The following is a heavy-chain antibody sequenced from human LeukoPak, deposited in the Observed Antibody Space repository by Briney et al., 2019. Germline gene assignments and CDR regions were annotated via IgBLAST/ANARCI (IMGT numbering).Heavy chain of an antibody. CDR2: VSPSGGRT. V-gene: IGHV3-23*01. Sequence: GGSLRLSCGASGFTFSSYAISWVRQSPGRGLEWVAGVSPSGGRTLYADSVEGRFTISRDNSNDIVYLQLSSLRAEDSALYYCAKVRGVYCSSPACYYYDSWGQGTPVTVSS. CDR1: GFTFSSYA. D-gene: IGHD2-2*01. J-gene: IGHJ4*02. CDR3: AKVRGVYCSSPACYYYDS.